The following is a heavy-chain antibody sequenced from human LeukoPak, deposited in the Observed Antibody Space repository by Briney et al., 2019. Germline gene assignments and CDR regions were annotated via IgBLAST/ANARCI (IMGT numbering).Heavy chain of an antibody. D-gene: IGHD2-2*01. CDR1: GGSFSGYY. J-gene: IGHJ1*01. CDR3: ASNIVVVPAATEYFQH. CDR2: INHSGST. V-gene: IGHV4-34*01. Sequence: SETLSLTCAVYGGSFSGYYWSWIRQPPGKGLEWIGEINHSGSTNYNPSLKSRVTISVDTSKNQFSLKLSSETAADTAVYYCASNIVVVPAATEYFQHWGQGTLVTVSS.